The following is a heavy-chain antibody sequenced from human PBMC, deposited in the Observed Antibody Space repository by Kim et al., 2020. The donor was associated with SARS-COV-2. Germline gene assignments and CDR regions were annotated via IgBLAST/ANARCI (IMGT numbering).Heavy chain of an antibody. D-gene: IGHD3-9*01. CDR3: ARDREDILTGYLYYFDY. CDR1: GFTFSSYS. CDR2: ISSSSSTI. V-gene: IGHV3-48*02. Sequence: GGSLRLYCAASGFTFSSYSMNWVRQAPGKGLEWVSYISSSSSTIYYADSVKGRFTISRDNAKNSLYLQMNSLRDEDTAVYYCARDREDILTGYLYYFDYWGQGTLVTVSS. J-gene: IGHJ4*02.